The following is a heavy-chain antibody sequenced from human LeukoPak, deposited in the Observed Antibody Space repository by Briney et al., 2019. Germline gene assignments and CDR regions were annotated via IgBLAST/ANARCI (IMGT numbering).Heavy chain of an antibody. V-gene: IGHV3-48*01. CDR1: GFTFSSYS. D-gene: IGHD5-24*01. CDR2: ISIRSSTI. Sequence: PGGSLRLSCAASGFTFSSYSMAWVRQAPGKGLEGVSYISIRSSTIYYADSVKGRFTISRDNAKNSLYVQMNSLRAEDTAVYYCARERDGYTHDAFDIWGQGTMVTVSS. J-gene: IGHJ3*02. CDR3: ARERDGYTHDAFDI.